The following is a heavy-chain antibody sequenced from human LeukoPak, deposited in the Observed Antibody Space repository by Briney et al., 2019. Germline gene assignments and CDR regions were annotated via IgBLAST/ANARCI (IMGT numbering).Heavy chain of an antibody. Sequence: SETLSLTCTVSSGPMHSYYWSWIRQTAGKGLEWIGRSYIGLTTDYNPSLKSRVTMSIDTSKNQLSLKLSAVTAADTAVYYCARLRFYDSTGYSPDHYMDLWGKGVTVVVSS. J-gene: IGHJ6*03. V-gene: IGHV4-4*07. D-gene: IGHD3-22*01. CDR2: SYIGLTT. CDR3: ARLRFYDSTGYSPDHYMDL. CDR1: SGPMHSYY.